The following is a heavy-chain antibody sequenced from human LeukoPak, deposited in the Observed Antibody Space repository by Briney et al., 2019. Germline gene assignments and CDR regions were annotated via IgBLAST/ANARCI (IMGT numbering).Heavy chain of an antibody. D-gene: IGHD3-10*01. Sequence: GGSLRLSCAASGFTFSSYWMHWVRQAPGKGLVWVSRIDSDGSSTIYAASVKGRFTISRDNAKNTLYLQMNSLTDEDTAVYYCARDLSGSYMSDYWGQGTLVTVSS. V-gene: IGHV3-74*01. CDR2: IDSDGSST. CDR1: GFTFSSYW. J-gene: IGHJ4*02. CDR3: ARDLSGSYMSDY.